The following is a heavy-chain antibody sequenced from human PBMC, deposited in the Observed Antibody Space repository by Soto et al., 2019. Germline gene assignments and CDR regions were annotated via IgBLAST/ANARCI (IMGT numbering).Heavy chain of an antibody. Sequence: SETLSLTCTVSGGSISSGGYYWSWIRQLPGKGLEWIGYIYYSGSTYYNSSLKSRITISVDTSKNQFSLKLSSVTAADTAVYYCARGRPFDYWGQGTLVTVSS. V-gene: IGHV4-31*03. CDR1: GGSISSGGYY. CDR2: IYYSGST. J-gene: IGHJ4*02. CDR3: ARGRPFDY.